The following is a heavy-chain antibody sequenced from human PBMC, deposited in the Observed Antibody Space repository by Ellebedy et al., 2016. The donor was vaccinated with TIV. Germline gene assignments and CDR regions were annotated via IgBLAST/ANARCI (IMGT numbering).Heavy chain of an antibody. CDR3: ATHGVDSGYDFGY. D-gene: IGHD5-12*01. CDR1: GGSFSDYF. J-gene: IGHJ4*02. V-gene: IGHV4-34*01. Sequence: SETLSLTXAVYGGSFSDYFWSWFRQPLAKGLEWIGEVTHFGTTNYSPSLKGRVTISGDTSKKQFSLRLSSVTAADTAVYYCATHGVDSGYDFGYWGQGTLVTVSS. CDR2: VTHFGTT.